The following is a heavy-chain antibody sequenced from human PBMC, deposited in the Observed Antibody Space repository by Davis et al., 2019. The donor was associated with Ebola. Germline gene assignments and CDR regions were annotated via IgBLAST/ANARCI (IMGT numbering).Heavy chain of an antibody. CDR1: GFTFSSYA. CDR3: AKDISGSWFVGPAY. V-gene: IGHV3-23*01. D-gene: IGHD6-13*01. Sequence: GESLKISCAASGFTFSSYAMSWVRQAPGKGLEWVSAISGSGGSTYYADSVKGRFTISRDNSKNTLYLQMNSLRAEDTAVYYCAKDISGSWFVGPAYWGQGTLVTVSS. J-gene: IGHJ4*02. CDR2: ISGSGGST.